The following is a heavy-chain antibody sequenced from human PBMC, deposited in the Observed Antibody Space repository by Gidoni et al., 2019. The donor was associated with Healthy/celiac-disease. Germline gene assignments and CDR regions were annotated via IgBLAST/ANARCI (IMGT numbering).Heavy chain of an antibody. V-gene: IGHV3-9*01. CDR2: SI. Sequence: SIGYADSGKGRCTISRDNAKNSLYLQLNSLRAEDTSLYYCAKHRGYSYGPGGVVYWGQGTLVTVSS. D-gene: IGHD5-18*01. CDR3: AKHRGYSYGPGGVVY. J-gene: IGHJ4*02.